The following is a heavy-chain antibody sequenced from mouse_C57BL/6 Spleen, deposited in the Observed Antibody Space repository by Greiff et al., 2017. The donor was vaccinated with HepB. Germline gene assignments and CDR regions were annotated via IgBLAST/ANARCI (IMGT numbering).Heavy chain of an antibody. V-gene: IGHV7-3*01. J-gene: IGHJ2*01. Sequence: EVKLMESGGGLVQPGGSLSLSCAASGFTFTDYYMSWVRQPPGKALEWLGFIRNKANGYTTEYSASVKGRFTISRDNSQSILYLQMNALRAEDSATYYCARYKVVATFYYFDYWGQGTTLTVSS. CDR1: GFTFTDYY. D-gene: IGHD1-1*01. CDR2: IRNKANGYTT. CDR3: ARYKVVATFYYFDY.